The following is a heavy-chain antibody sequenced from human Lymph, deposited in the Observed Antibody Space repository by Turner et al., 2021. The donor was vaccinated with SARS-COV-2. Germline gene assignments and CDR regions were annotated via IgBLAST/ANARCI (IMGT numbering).Heavy chain of an antibody. CDR2: IYSGGTT. Sequence: EVQLVETGGGLIQPGGSLRLSCAASGMIVSRHYMNWVRQGPGKGLEWVSFIYSGGTTYYADSVKGRFTISRDNSKNTLYLQMNSLRVEDTAVYYCARDLGTYGMDVWGQGTTVTVSS. CDR3: ARDLGTYGMDV. CDR1: GMIVSRHY. V-gene: IGHV3-53*02. J-gene: IGHJ6*02. D-gene: IGHD6-13*01.